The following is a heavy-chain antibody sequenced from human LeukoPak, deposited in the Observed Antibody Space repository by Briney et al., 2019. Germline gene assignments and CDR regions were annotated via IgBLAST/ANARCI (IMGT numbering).Heavy chain of an antibody. J-gene: IGHJ4*02. V-gene: IGHV4-39*01. CDR3: ARPTTGPATQGYDS. CDR2: IYYRGNT. D-gene: IGHD1-1*01. Sequence: SETLSLTCTVSGGSISSSPYYWAWIRQPPGRGLEWIVSIYYRGNTYHNPSLKSRVTISVDTSKNQFSLSVISVTAADTAVYFCARPTTGPATQGYDSWGQGILVTVAS. CDR1: GGSISSSPYY.